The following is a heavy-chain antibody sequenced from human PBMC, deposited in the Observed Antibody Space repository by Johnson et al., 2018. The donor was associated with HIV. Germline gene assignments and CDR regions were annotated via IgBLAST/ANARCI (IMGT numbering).Heavy chain of an antibody. CDR3: ARGGRAKDAFDI. V-gene: IGHV3-48*04. D-gene: IGHD3-16*01. CDR2: ISSSGSTI. Sequence: VQLVESGGGVVQPGGSLRLSCAASGFTFSSYAMTWIRQTPGKGLEWVSYISSSGSTIYYADSVKGRFTISRDNAKNSVYLQMNSLRAEDTAVYYCARGGRAKDAFDIWGQGTMVTVSS. CDR1: GFTFSSYA. J-gene: IGHJ3*02.